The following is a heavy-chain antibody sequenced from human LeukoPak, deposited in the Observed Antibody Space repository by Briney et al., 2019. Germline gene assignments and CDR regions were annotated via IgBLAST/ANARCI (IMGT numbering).Heavy chain of an antibody. V-gene: IGHV3-7*04. CDR3: ARGTYYYEF. CDR1: KFTFSSYW. CDR2: MNQLGNEK. Sequence: PGGSLRLSCAASKFTFSSYWMSWVCQAPGKGLEWVAYMNQLGNEKNYVDSVKGRFTISRDNAKNSLYLQMNSLRAEDTAVYYCARGTYYYEFWGQGTLVTVSS. J-gene: IGHJ4*02. D-gene: IGHD3-16*01.